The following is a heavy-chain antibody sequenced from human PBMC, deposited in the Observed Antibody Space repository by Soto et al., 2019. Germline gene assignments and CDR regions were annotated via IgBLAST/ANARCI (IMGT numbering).Heavy chain of an antibody. CDR3: ARDKVGYYDSSGYYRVSVPPDYYYGMDV. V-gene: IGHV1-69*13. CDR2: IIPIFGTA. D-gene: IGHD3-22*01. CDR1: GGSFSSYA. J-gene: IGHJ6*02. Sequence: SVKVSCTASGGSFSSYAISWVRQAPGQGLEWMGGIIPIFGTANYAQKFQGRVTITADESTSTAYMELSSLRSEDTAVYYCARDKVGYYDSSGYYRVSVPPDYYYGMDVWGQGTTVTVSS.